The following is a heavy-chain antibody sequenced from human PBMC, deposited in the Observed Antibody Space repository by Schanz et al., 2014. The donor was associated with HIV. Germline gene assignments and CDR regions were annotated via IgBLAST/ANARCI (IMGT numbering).Heavy chain of an antibody. V-gene: IGHV3-23*01. J-gene: IGHJ4*02. Sequence: EVQLLESGGGLVEPGESLRLSCAVSGFTFSSHAMTWVRQAPGKGLEWVSGISWKSDSIGYADSVKGRFTISRDNSKNTLYLQMNSLRAEDTAVYFCAKGQRGILRGDIDCWGQGTLVTVSS. D-gene: IGHD3-10*01. CDR1: GFTFSSHA. CDR2: ISWKSDSI. CDR3: AKGQRGILRGDIDC.